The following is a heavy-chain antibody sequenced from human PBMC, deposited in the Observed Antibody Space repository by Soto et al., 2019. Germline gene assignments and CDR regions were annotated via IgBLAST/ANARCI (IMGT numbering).Heavy chain of an antibody. V-gene: IGHV1-18*01. D-gene: IGHD1-26*01. CDR1: GYTFTSYG. CDR3: ARVVGALGHWFDP. CDR2: ISAYNYNT. Sequence: QVQLVQSGDEVKKPGSSVKVSCKASGYTFTSYGLSWVRQAPGQGLEWMGRISAYNYNTNYAQKLQGRVTMTTATSTSTAYMELRSLRSDDTAVYYCARVVGALGHWFDPWGQGTLVTVSS. J-gene: IGHJ5*02.